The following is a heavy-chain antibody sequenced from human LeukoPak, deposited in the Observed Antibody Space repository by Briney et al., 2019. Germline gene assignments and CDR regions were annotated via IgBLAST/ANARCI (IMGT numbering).Heavy chain of an antibody. Sequence: SETLSLTCAVYGGSFSGYYWSWIRQPPGKGLEWIGEINHSGSTNYNPSLKSRVTISVDTSKNQFSLKLSSVTAADTAVYYCARGLYYYDSSGYPYYFDYWGQGTLVTVSS. V-gene: IGHV4-34*01. CDR1: GGSFSGYY. D-gene: IGHD3-22*01. CDR2: INHSGST. CDR3: ARGLYYYDSSGYPYYFDY. J-gene: IGHJ4*02.